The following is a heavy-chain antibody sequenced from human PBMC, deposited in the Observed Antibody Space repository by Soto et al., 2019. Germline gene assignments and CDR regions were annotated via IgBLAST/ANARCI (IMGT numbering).Heavy chain of an antibody. CDR2: IIPIFGTA. D-gene: IGHD1-26*01. J-gene: IGHJ4*02. Sequence: SVKVSCKASGGTFSSYAISWVRQAPGQGLEWMGGIIPIFGTANYAQKFQGRVTITADESTSTAYMELSSLRSEDTAVYYCARDDSGSRDEGTFDYWGQGTLVTAPQ. CDR3: ARDDSGSRDEGTFDY. V-gene: IGHV1-69*13. CDR1: GGTFSSYA.